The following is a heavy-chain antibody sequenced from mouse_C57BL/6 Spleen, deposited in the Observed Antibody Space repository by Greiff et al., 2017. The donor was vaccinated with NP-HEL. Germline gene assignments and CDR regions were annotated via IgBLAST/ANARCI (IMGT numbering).Heavy chain of an antibody. CDR2: ISGGGGNT. Sequence: EVKLVESGGGLVKPGGSLKLSCAASGFTFSSYTMSWVRQTPEKRLEWVATISGGGGNTYYPDSVKGRFTISRDNAKNTLYLQMSSLRSEDTALDYCARRGPYDGYYDYWGQGTTLTVSS. J-gene: IGHJ2*01. V-gene: IGHV5-9*01. CDR3: ARRGPYDGYYDY. D-gene: IGHD2-3*01. CDR1: GFTFSSYT.